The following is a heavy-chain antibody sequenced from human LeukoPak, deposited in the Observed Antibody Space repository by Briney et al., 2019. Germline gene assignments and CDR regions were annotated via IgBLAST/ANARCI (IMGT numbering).Heavy chain of an antibody. CDR3: ARGGEMATKYYFDY. V-gene: IGHV1-69*06. CDR2: IIPIFGTA. Sequence: GASVKVSCKASGGTFSSYAISWVRQAPGQGLEWMGGIIPIFGTANYAQKLQGRVTITADKSTSTAYMELSSLRSEDTAVYYCARGGEMATKYYFDYWGQGTLVTVPS. D-gene: IGHD5-24*01. CDR1: GGTFSSYA. J-gene: IGHJ4*02.